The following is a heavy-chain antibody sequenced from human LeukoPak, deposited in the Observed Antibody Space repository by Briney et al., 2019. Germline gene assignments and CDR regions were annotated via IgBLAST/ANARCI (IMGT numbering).Heavy chain of an antibody. Sequence: GGSLRLSCAASGFTFSSYAMSWVRQAPGKGLEWVSAISGSGGSTYYADSVKGRFTISRDNSKNTLYLQMNSLRAEDTAVYYCAKSTAVHTVGYSSGWYVFDYWGQGTLVTVSS. D-gene: IGHD6-19*01. CDR1: GFTFSSYA. CDR3: AKSTAVHTVGYSSGWYVFDY. J-gene: IGHJ4*02. CDR2: ISGSGGST. V-gene: IGHV3-23*01.